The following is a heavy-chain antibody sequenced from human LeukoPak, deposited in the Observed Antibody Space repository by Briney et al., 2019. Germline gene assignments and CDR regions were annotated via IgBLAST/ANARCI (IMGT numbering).Heavy chain of an antibody. D-gene: IGHD3-22*01. CDR1: GFTFSWYT. V-gene: IGHV3-21*01. Sequence: GGSLRLSCVASGFTFSWYTMNWVRQAPGKGLEWFASITSSSSYIYYADSAKGRFTISRDNARNSLYLQMNSLRAEDTAFYYCARRGDTSGYYSDYWGQGILVTVSS. J-gene: IGHJ4*02. CDR3: ARRGDTSGYYSDY. CDR2: ITSSSSYI.